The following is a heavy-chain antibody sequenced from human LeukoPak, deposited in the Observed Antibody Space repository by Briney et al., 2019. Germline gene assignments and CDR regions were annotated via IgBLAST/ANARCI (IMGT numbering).Heavy chain of an antibody. CDR2: IIPILGIA. CDR1: GGTFSSYT. J-gene: IGHJ4*02. Sequence: ASVKVSCKASGGTFSSYTISWVRQAPGQGLEWMGRIIPILGIANYAQKFQGRVTITADKSTSTAYMELSSLRSEDTAVYYCASYSGSYWEGFDYWGQGTLVTVSS. CDR3: ASYSGSYWEGFDY. D-gene: IGHD1-26*01. V-gene: IGHV1-69*02.